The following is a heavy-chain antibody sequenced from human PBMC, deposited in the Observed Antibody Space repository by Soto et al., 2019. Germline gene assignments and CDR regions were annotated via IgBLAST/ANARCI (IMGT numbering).Heavy chain of an antibody. D-gene: IGHD2-2*01. J-gene: IGHJ6*02. Sequence: ASVKVSCKASGYTFTSYDINWVRQATGQGLEWMGWMNPNSGNTGYAQKFQGRVTMTRNTSISTAYMELSSLRSEDTAVYYCARGGCSSTSCYWWWGRNYYYGMDVWGQGTTVTVSS. CDR1: GYTFTSYD. CDR3: ARGGCSSTSCYWWWGRNYYYGMDV. CDR2: MNPNSGNT. V-gene: IGHV1-8*01.